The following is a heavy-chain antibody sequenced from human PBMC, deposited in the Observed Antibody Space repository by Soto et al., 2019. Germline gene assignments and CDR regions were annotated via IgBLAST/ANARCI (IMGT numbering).Heavy chain of an antibody. CDR1: GGTFSSYA. J-gene: IGHJ4*02. CDR2: INPIFGTA. CDR3: ARGRGIQLWLIDY. Sequence: GASVKVSCKASGGTFSSYAISWVRQAPGQGLEWMGGINPIFGTANYAQKFQGRVTITADKSTSTAYMELSSLRSEDTAVYYCARGRGIQLWLIDYWGQGTLVTVSS. V-gene: IGHV1-69*06. D-gene: IGHD5-18*01.